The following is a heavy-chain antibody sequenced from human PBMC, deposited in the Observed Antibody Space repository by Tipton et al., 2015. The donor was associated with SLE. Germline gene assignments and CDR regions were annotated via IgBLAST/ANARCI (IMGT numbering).Heavy chain of an antibody. V-gene: IGHV4-61*05. CDR2: IYYSGST. Sequence: TLSLTCSVSGGSISSSSYYWSWIRQPPGKGLEWIGYIYYSGSTNYNPSLKSRVTISVDTSKNQFSLKLSSVTAADTAVYYCARANWGNFDYWGQGTLVTVSS. D-gene: IGHD7-27*01. CDR1: GGSISSSSYY. J-gene: IGHJ4*02. CDR3: ARANWGNFDY.